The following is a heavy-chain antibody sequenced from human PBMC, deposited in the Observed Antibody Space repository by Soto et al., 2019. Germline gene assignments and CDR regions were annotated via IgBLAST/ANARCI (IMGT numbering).Heavy chain of an antibody. CDR2: IKEDGSEK. D-gene: IGHD3-10*01. J-gene: IGHJ6*03. V-gene: IGHV3-7*01. Sequence: EVQLVESGGDLVQPGGSLRLSCAASGFTFSSYWMTWVRQAPGKGLEWVANIKEDGSEKYYVGSVRGRFTISRDNAKNSLYLQMNSLRAEDTAVYYCARDGSGRTHYYYYYYMDVWGKGTTVTVSS. CDR3: ARDGSGRTHYYYYYYMDV. CDR1: GFTFSSYW.